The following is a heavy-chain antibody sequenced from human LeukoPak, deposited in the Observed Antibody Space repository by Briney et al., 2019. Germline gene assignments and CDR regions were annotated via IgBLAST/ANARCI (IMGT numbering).Heavy chain of an antibody. CDR3: ARGRNYYDSSGYGDAFDI. J-gene: IGHJ3*02. Sequence: GGSLRLSCAASGFTFSSYSMNWVRQAPGKGLEWVSPISSSSSYIYYADSVKGRFTISRDNAKNSLYLQMNSLRAEDTAVYYCARGRNYYDSSGYGDAFDIWGQGTMVTVSS. D-gene: IGHD3-22*01. V-gene: IGHV3-21*01. CDR1: GFTFSSYS. CDR2: ISSSSSYI.